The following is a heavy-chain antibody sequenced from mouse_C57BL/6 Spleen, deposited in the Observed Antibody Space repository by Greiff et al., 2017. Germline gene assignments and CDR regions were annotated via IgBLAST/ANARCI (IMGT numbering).Heavy chain of an antibody. CDR2: IDPSDSYT. J-gene: IGHJ3*01. V-gene: IGHV1-69*01. D-gene: IGHD1-1*01. CDR3: ARGLYGSSYDWFAD. Sequence: QVQLQQPGAELVMPGASVKLSCKASGYTFTSYWMHWVKQRPGQGLEWIGEIDPSDSYTNYNQKFKGKSTLTVDKSSSTAYMQLSSLTSEDSAVYYCARGLYGSSYDWFADWGQGTLVTVSA. CDR1: GYTFTSYW.